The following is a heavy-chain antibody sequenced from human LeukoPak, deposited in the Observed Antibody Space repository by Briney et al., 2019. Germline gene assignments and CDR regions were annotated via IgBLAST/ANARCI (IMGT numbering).Heavy chain of an antibody. Sequence: GASVKVSCKASGYTFTSYGISWVRQAPGQGLEWMGWISAYNGNTNYAQKLQGRVTMTTDTSTSTAYMELRSLRSDDTAVYYCARDLSGDSSGYYYFFDYWGQGTLVTVSS. J-gene: IGHJ4*02. CDR2: ISAYNGNT. D-gene: IGHD3-22*01. V-gene: IGHV1-18*01. CDR1: GYTFTSYG. CDR3: ARDLSGDSSGYYYFFDY.